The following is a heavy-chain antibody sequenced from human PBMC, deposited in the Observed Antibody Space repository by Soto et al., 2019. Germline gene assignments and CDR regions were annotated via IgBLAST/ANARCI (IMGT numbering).Heavy chain of an antibody. V-gene: IGHV3-53*01. CDR1: GVAVNSDY. D-gene: IGHD3-10*01. CDR3: VRTRSY. Sequence: GGSLRLSCAASGVAVNSDYMSWVRQAPGKGLEWVAVIFGGGSTKYSDSVKDRFTISRDNSKNTLYLQMNSLRVEDTAVYYCVRTRSYWDKGTLVTVSS. J-gene: IGHJ4*02. CDR2: IFGGGST.